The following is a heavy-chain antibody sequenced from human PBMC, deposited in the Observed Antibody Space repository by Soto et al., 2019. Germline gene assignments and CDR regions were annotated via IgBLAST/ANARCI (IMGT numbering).Heavy chain of an antibody. CDR2: INPIFGTA. CDR3: ARDVIAYYYYGMDV. V-gene: IGHV1-69*12. J-gene: IGHJ6*02. CDR1: GGTFSSYA. D-gene: IGHD2-21*01. Sequence: QVQLVQSGADVKKPGASVKVSGKASGGTFSSYAISWVRQAPGQGLEWKGGINPIFGTANYAQKVQVRVTVPADDSTSTAYMELTSLRSEDTAVYYCARDVIAYYYYGMDVWNQGTTVTVSS.